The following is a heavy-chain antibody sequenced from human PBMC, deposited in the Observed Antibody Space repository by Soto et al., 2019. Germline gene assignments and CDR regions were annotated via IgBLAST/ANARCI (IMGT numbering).Heavy chain of an antibody. Sequence: PSETLSLTCTVSGGSISSYYWSWIRQPPGKGLEWIGYIYYSGSTSYNPSLKSRVTISVDTSKNQFSLKLSSVTAADTAVYYCARTYYYGSGSLYYFDYWGQGTLVTVSS. V-gene: IGHV4-59*01. D-gene: IGHD3-10*01. CDR3: ARTYYYGSGSLYYFDY. CDR1: GGSISSYY. J-gene: IGHJ4*02. CDR2: IYYSGST.